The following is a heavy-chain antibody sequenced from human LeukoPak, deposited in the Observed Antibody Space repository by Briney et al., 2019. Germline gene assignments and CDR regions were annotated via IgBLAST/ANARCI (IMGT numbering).Heavy chain of an antibody. Sequence: PGGSLRLSCAASGFTFSSYWMSWVRQAPGKGLEWVSSISSSSRYIYYADSVKGRFTISRDNAKNSLFLQMNSLRAEDTAIYYCARNRYYYDSSGYYPVDYWGQGTLVTVSS. D-gene: IGHD3-22*01. J-gene: IGHJ4*02. CDR2: ISSSSRYI. V-gene: IGHV3-21*01. CDR1: GFTFSSYW. CDR3: ARNRYYYDSSGYYPVDY.